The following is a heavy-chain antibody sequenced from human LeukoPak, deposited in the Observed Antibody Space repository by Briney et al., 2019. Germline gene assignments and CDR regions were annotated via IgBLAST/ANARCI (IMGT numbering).Heavy chain of an antibody. J-gene: IGHJ4*02. CDR3: ARAPIGVPGSAHWY. CDR1: GYTFTSYG. Sequence: EASVKVSCKASGYTFTSYGISWVRQAPGQGLEWVGWISAYNGNTKYAQKLQGRVTMTTDTSTSTAYMELRSLRSDDTAVYYCARAPIGVPGSAHWYWSQGTLVTVSP. CDR2: ISAYNGNT. D-gene: IGHD6-13*01. V-gene: IGHV1-18*01.